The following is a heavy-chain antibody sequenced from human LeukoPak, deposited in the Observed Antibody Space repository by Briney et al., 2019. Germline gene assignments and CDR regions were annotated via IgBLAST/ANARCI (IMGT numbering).Heavy chain of an antibody. J-gene: IGHJ4*02. Sequence: SVKVSCKASGGTFSSNAISWMRQAPGQRHQWMGRIIPICCTAKYAQNFQGRVTITTDESTSTAFMELSSMRSEDTAVYYCARGGDGPNDYWRQGTLVTVSS. CDR3: ARGGDGPNDY. CDR1: GGTFSSNA. CDR2: IIPICCTA. V-gene: IGHV1-69*05. D-gene: IGHD5-24*01.